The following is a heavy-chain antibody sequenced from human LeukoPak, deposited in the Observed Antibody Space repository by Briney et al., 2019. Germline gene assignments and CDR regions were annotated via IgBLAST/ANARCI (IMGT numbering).Heavy chain of an antibody. V-gene: IGHV3-21*04. CDR1: GFTFSSYS. J-gene: IGHJ4*02. D-gene: IGHD2-15*01. Sequence: GGSLRLSCAASGFTFSSYSMNWVRQAPGKGLEWVSSISSSSSYIYYADSVKGRFTISRDNSKNTLYLQMNSLRAEDTAVYYCATPGGSEAGCWGQGTLVTVSS. CDR2: ISSSSSYI. CDR3: ATPGGSEAGC.